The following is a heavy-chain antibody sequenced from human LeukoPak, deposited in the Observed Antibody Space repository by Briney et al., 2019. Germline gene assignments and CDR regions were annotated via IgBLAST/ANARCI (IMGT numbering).Heavy chain of an antibody. CDR1: GGSVSSSSYY. CDR3: ATAGSIAVAALSP. V-gene: IGHV4-61*02. CDR2: IYTSGST. D-gene: IGHD6-19*01. J-gene: IGHJ5*02. Sequence: SETLPLTCTVSGGSVSSSSYYWCWIRQPAGKRLEWIGRIYTSGSTNYNPSLKSRVTMSVATSKNQFSLRLSSVTAADTAVYYCATAGSIAVAALSPWGQGTLVTVSS.